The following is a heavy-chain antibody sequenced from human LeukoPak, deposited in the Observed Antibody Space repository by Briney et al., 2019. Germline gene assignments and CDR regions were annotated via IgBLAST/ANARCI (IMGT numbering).Heavy chain of an antibody. CDR1: GFTFSSFG. J-gene: IGHJ3*02. CDR3: AREGSDSDAFDI. CDR2: IWYDGSNK. Sequence: GGSLRLSCEASGFTFSSFGMHWVRQAPGKGLEWVAVIWYDGSNKYYADSVKGRFTISRDNSKNTLYLQMNSLRAEDTAVYYCAREGSDSDAFDIWGQGTMVTVSS. V-gene: IGHV3-33*01. D-gene: IGHD6-6*01.